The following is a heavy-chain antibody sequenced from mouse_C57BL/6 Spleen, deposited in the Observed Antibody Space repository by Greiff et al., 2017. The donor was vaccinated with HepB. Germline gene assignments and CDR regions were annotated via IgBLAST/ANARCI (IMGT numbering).Heavy chain of an antibody. J-gene: IGHJ3*01. CDR1: GYTFTSYW. Sequence: VQLQQSGAELAKPGASVKLSCKASGYTFTSYWMHWVTQRPGQGLEWIGYINPSSGYTKYNQKFKDKATLTADKSSSTAYMQLSSLTYEDSAVYYCARREDSSGFQLAYWGQGTLVTVSA. CDR3: ARREDSSGFQLAY. V-gene: IGHV1-7*01. CDR2: INPSSGYT. D-gene: IGHD3-2*02.